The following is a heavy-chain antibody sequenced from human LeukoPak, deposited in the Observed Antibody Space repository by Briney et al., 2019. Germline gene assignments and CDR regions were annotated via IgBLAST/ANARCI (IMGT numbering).Heavy chain of an antibody. V-gene: IGHV1-18*01. CDR3: ARETSDYGDYAPWYFDL. CDR1: GYTFTSYG. CDR2: ISAYNGNT. Sequence: GASVKVSCKASGYTFTSYGISWVRRAPGQGLEWMGWISAYNGNTNYAQKLQGRVTMTTDTSTSTAYMELRSLRSDDTAVYYCARETSDYGDYAPWYFDLWGRGTLVTVSS. J-gene: IGHJ2*01. D-gene: IGHD4-17*01.